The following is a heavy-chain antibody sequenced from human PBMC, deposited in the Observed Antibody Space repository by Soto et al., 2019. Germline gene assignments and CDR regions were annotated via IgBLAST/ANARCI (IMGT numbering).Heavy chain of an antibody. CDR1: GFTFSSYA. Sequence: QVQLVESGGGVVQPGRSLRLSCAASGFTFSSYAMHWVRQAPGKGLEWVAFISYDGSNKYYADSVKGLFTISRDNSKNTLYLQMNSLRDEDTAVYYCARDGSPYYYDSSGYYSYYFDYWGQGTLVTVSS. CDR2: ISYDGSNK. D-gene: IGHD3-22*01. J-gene: IGHJ4*02. CDR3: ARDGSPYYYDSSGYYSYYFDY. V-gene: IGHV3-30-3*01.